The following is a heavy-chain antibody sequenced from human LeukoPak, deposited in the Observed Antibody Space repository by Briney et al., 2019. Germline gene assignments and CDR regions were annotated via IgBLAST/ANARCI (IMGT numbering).Heavy chain of an antibody. Sequence: SETLSLTCTVSGGSISSYYWSWIRQSAGKGLEWIGRIYTSGSTNYNPSLKSRVTMSVDTSKNQFSLKLSSVTAADTAVYYCARTSYYYDSSGYYYSQDFDYWGQGTLVTVSS. J-gene: IGHJ4*02. CDR3: ARTSYYYDSSGYYYSQDFDY. D-gene: IGHD3-22*01. CDR2: IYTSGST. V-gene: IGHV4-4*07. CDR1: GGSISSYY.